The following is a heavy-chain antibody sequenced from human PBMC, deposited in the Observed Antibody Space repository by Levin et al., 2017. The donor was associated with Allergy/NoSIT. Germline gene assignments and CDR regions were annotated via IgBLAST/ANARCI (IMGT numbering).Heavy chain of an antibody. V-gene: IGHV3-43D*03. Sequence: GGSLRLSCAASGFIFDDYAMHWVRQAPGKGLEWVSLVSWDGGSAYYADSVKGRFTISRDNSKNSLYLQMHTLRAEDTALYYCAKDKLSHAPSGIDYWGQGTLVTVAS. J-gene: IGHJ4*02. CDR2: VSWDGGSA. CDR1: GFIFDDYA. D-gene: IGHD3-10*01. CDR3: AKDKLSHAPSGIDY.